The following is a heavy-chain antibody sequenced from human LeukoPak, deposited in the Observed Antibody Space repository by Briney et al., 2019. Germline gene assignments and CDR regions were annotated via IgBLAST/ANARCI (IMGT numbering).Heavy chain of an antibody. CDR2: IYYSGST. V-gene: IGHV4-59*01. Sequence: SETLSLTCTVSGGSISSYYWSWIRQPRGKGLEWIGYIYYSGSTNYNPSLKSRVTISVDTSKNQFSLKLTSVTAADTAVYYCARVSSGSHWYFDLWGRGTLVTVSS. CDR3: ARVSSGSHWYFDL. D-gene: IGHD3-10*01. J-gene: IGHJ2*01. CDR1: GGSISSYY.